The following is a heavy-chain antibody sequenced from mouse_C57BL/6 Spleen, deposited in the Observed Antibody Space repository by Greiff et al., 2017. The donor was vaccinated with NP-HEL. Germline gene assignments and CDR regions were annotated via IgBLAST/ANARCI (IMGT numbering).Heavy chain of an antibody. CDR3: ARADYYGSSLDY. D-gene: IGHD1-1*01. J-gene: IGHJ2*01. CDR2: SRNKANDYTT. CDR1: GFTFSDFY. Sequence: EVQLVESGGGLVQSGRSLRLSCATSGFTFSDFYMEWVRQAPGKGLEWIAASRNKANDYTTEYSASVKGRFIVSRDTSQSILYLQMNALRAEDTAIYYCARADYYGSSLDYWGQGTTLTVSS. V-gene: IGHV7-1*01.